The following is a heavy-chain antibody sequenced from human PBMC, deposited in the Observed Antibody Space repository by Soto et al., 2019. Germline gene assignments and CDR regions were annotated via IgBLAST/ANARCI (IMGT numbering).Heavy chain of an antibody. J-gene: IGHJ4*02. D-gene: IGHD3-10*01. CDR3: ARDIADVLLWFGESSAPDY. CDR1: GFTFSSYG. Sequence: GGSLRLSCAASGFTFSSYGMHWVRQAPGKGLEWVAVIWYDGSNKYYADSVKGRFTISRDNSKNTLYLQMNSPRAEDTAVYYCARDIADVLLWFGESSAPDYWGQGTLVTVSS. V-gene: IGHV3-33*01. CDR2: IWYDGSNK.